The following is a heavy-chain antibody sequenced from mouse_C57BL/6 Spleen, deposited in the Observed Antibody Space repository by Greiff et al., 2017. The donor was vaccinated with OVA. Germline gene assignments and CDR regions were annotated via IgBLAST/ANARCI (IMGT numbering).Heavy chain of an antibody. CDR1: GYTFTSYW. CDR2: IDPSDSYT. J-gene: IGHJ4*01. D-gene: IGHD2-2*01. Sequence: VQLQQSGAELVMPGASVKLSCKASGYTFTSYWMHWVKQRPGQGLEWIGEIDPSDSYTNYNQKFKGKSTLTVDKSSSTAYMQLSSLTSEDSAVYYCARRGMVTTDAMDYWGQGTSVTVSS. V-gene: IGHV1-69*01. CDR3: ARRGMVTTDAMDY.